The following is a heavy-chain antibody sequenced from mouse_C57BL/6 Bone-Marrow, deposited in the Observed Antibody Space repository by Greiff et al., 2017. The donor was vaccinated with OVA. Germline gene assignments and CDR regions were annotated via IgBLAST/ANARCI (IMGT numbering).Heavy chain of an antibody. CDR1: GYAFTNYL. V-gene: IGHV1-54*01. CDR3: ARNATVVATDWYFDV. Sequence: QVHVKQSGAELVRPGTSVKVSCKASGYAFTNYLIEWVKQRPGQGLEWIGVINPGSGGTNYNEKFKGKATLTADKSSSTAYMQLSSLTSEDSAVYFCARNATVVATDWYFDVWGTGTTVTVSS. CDR2: INPGSGGT. D-gene: IGHD1-1*01. J-gene: IGHJ1*03.